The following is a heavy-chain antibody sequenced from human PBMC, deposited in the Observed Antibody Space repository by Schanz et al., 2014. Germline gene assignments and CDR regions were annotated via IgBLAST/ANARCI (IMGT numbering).Heavy chain of an antibody. V-gene: IGHV3-23*01. CDR2: LSGSGGST. J-gene: IGHJ4*02. CDR3: ARANYRRKINFDY. CDR1: GFTFNSYA. Sequence: DVQLLESGGGLVQPGGSLRLSCAASGFTFNSYAMSWVRQAPGKGLEWVSALSGSGGSTYYADSVEGRFTISRDNSRNTLYLQMNSLRTEDTAVYYCARANYRRKINFDYWGRGTLVTVSS. D-gene: IGHD3-10*01.